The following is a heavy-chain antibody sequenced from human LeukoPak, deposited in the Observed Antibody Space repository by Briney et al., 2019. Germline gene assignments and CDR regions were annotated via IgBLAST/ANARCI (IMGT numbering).Heavy chain of an antibody. CDR2: ISSGSSYI. CDR1: GFTFSSYS. Sequence: GGSLRLSCAATGFTFSSYSMNWVRQAPGKGLEWVSSISSGSSYIYYADSVKGRFTISRDNAKNSLYLQMNSLRAEDTAVYYCARVPHFGVVIMVYFDYWGQGTLVTVSS. J-gene: IGHJ4*02. V-gene: IGHV3-21*01. D-gene: IGHD3-3*01. CDR3: ARVPHFGVVIMVYFDY.